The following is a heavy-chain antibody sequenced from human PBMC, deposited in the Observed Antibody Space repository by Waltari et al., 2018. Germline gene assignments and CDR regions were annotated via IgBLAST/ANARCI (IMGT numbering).Heavy chain of an antibody. V-gene: IGHV1-69*02. CDR3: ARGRSRISGSEDY. CDR2: IIPILGIA. CDR1: GGTFSSYT. Sequence: QVQLVQSGAEVKKPGSSVKVSCKASGGTFSSYTISWVRQAPGQGLEWMGRIIPILGIANYAQKFQGRVTITADKSTSTAYMELSSLRSEDTAVYYCARGRSRISGSEDYWGQGTLVTVSS. J-gene: IGHJ4*02. D-gene: IGHD1-26*01.